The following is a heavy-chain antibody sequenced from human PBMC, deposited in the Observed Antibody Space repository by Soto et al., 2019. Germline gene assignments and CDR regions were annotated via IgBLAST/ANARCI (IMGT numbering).Heavy chain of an antibody. CDR2: IYYSGST. Sequence: QLQLQESGPGLVKPSETLSLTCTVSGGSISSSSYYWGWIRQPPGKGLEWIGSIYYSGSTYYNPSLKSRVTISVDTSKNQFSLKLSSVTAADTAVYYCARHMGYCSSTSCLNWFDPWGQGTLVTVSS. J-gene: IGHJ5*02. D-gene: IGHD2-2*01. V-gene: IGHV4-39*01. CDR3: ARHMGYCSSTSCLNWFDP. CDR1: GGSISSSSYY.